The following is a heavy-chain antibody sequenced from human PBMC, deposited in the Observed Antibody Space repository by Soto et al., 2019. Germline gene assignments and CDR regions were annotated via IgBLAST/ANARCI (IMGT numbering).Heavy chain of an antibody. CDR1: GGTFSSYA. Sequence: ASVKVSCKASGGTFSSYAISWVRQAPGQGLEWMGGIIPIFGTANYAQKFQGRVTITADESTSTAYMELSSLRSEDTAVYYCARDPDYSNYRTISFYGMDVWGQGTTVTVSS. V-gene: IGHV1-69*13. J-gene: IGHJ6*02. CDR2: IIPIFGTA. D-gene: IGHD4-4*01. CDR3: ARDPDYSNYRTISFYGMDV.